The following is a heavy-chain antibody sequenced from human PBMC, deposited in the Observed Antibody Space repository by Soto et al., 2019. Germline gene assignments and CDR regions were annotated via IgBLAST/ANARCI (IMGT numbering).Heavy chain of an antibody. J-gene: IGHJ4*02. D-gene: IGHD3-9*01. CDR2: IYYSGST. CDR3: AREPDILIGNYFDY. Sequence: SETLSLTCTVSGGSISSYYWSRIRQPPGKGLEWIGYIYYSGSTNYNPSLKSRVTISVDTSKNQFSLKLSSVTAADTAVYYCAREPDILIGNYFDYWGQGTLVTVSS. V-gene: IGHV4-59*01. CDR1: GGSISSYY.